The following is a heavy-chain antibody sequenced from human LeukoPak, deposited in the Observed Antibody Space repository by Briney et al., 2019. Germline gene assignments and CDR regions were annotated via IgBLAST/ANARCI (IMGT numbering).Heavy chain of an antibody. Sequence: GGSLRLSCAVSGFTFSEHYMDWVRQAPGKGLEWVGRTRNKANSYTTEYAASVKGRFTISRDDSKNSLYLQMNSLKTEDTAVYYCAKESPEWFDAFDIWGQGTMVTVSS. D-gene: IGHD3-3*01. CDR3: AKESPEWFDAFDI. CDR2: TRNKANSYTT. V-gene: IGHV3-72*01. CDR1: GFTFSEHY. J-gene: IGHJ3*02.